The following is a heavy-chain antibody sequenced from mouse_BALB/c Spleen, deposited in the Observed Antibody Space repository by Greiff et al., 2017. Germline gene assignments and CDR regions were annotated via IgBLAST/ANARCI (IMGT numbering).Heavy chain of an antibody. CDR2: INSNGGST. Sequence: EVMLVESGGGLVQPGGSLKLSCAASGFTFSSYGMSWVRQTPDKRLELVATINSNGGSTYYPDSVKGRFTISRDNAKNTLYLQMSSLKSEDTAMYYCAREYYGSSLFAYWGQGTLVTVSA. CDR1: GFTFSSYG. V-gene: IGHV5-6-3*01. CDR3: AREYYGSSLFAY. D-gene: IGHD1-1*01. J-gene: IGHJ3*01.